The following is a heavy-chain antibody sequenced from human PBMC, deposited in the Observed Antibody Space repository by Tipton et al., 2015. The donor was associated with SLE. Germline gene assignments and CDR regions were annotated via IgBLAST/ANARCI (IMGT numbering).Heavy chain of an antibody. V-gene: IGHV3-21*04. Sequence: SLRLSCAASGFTFSSYSINWVRQAPGKGLEWVSSISSSSSYMYYADSVKGRFTISRDNAKNSLYLQMNSLRAEDTAVYYCARDRAGGIDYWGQGTLVTVSS. D-gene: IGHD6-13*01. CDR2: ISSSSSYM. J-gene: IGHJ4*02. CDR3: ARDRAGGIDY. CDR1: GFTFSSYS.